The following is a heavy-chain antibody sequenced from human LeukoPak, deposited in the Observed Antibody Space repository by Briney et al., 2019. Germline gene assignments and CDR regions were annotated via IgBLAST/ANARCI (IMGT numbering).Heavy chain of an antibody. CDR1: GGSISSSNYF. Sequence: PSETLSLTCTVSGGSISSSNYFWGWIRQPPGKGLEWIGSIYYTGSTYYNPSLKSRVTISVDTSKNQFSLKLSSVTAADTAVYYCARENSSSSTFVDYWGQGTLVTVSS. V-gene: IGHV4-39*02. CDR2: IYYTGST. CDR3: ARENSSSSTFVDY. J-gene: IGHJ4*02. D-gene: IGHD6-6*01.